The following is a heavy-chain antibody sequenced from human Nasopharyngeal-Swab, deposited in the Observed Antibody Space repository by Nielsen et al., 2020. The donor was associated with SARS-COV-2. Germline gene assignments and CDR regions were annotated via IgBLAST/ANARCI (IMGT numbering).Heavy chain of an antibody. CDR3: ARAAVRITIFGVVKDWFDP. J-gene: IGHJ5*02. Sequence: WIRQPPGKGLEWIGYIYYSGSTYYNPSLKSRVTISVDTSKNQFSLKLSSVTAADTAVYCCARAAVRITIFGVVKDWFDPWGQGTLVTVSS. V-gene: IGHV4-30-4*01. CDR2: IYYSGST. D-gene: IGHD3-3*01.